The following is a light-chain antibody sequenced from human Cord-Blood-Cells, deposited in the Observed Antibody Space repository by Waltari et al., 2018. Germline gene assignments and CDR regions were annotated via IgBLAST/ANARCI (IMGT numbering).Light chain of an antibody. CDR1: SGSIASNY. Sequence: NFMLTQPHSVSESPGKTVTISCTRSSGSIASNYVQWYQQRPGSSPTAVIYEDNQRPSGVPYRFSGSIDSSSIAASLTISGLKTEDEADYYCQSYDSSNHVVFGGGTKLTVL. V-gene: IGLV6-57*01. J-gene: IGLJ2*01. CDR2: EDN. CDR3: QSYDSSNHVV.